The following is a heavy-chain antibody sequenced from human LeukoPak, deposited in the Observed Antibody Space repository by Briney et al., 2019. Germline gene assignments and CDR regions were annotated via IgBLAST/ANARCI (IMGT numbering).Heavy chain of an antibody. CDR3: ARPSAAGTDDAFDI. CDR2: IYPGDSDT. D-gene: IGHD6-13*01. V-gene: IGHV5-51*01. Sequence: GESLKISCKGSGYSFSTYWIGWVRQMPGEGLEWMGIIYPGDSDTRYSPSFQGQVTISADKSIRTAYLQWSSLKASDTAVYYCARPSAAGTDDAFDIWGQGTMVTVSS. J-gene: IGHJ3*02. CDR1: GYSFSTYW.